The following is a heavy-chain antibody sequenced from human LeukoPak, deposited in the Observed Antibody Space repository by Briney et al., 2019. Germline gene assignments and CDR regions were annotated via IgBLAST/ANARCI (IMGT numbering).Heavy chain of an antibody. Sequence: GGSLRLSCTASGFIFGEYAMSWVRQAPGKGPEWVGFIRSKAYGGTVEYAASVQDRFTISRDDSKSIVYLQMNSLKTEDTAVYSCTRVYYYDSSGEVYFDYWGQGTLVTVSS. D-gene: IGHD3-22*01. CDR3: TRVYYYDSSGEVYFDY. J-gene: IGHJ4*02. V-gene: IGHV3-49*04. CDR1: GFIFGEYA. CDR2: IRSKAYGGTV.